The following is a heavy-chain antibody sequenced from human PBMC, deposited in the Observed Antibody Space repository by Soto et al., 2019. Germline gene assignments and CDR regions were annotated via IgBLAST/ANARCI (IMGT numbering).Heavy chain of an antibody. CDR1: GYTFTSYG. CDR2: ISAYTGNT. Sequence: QVQLVQSGAEVKKPGASVKVSCKATGYTFTSYGISWVRQAPGQWLEGMGWISAYTGNTNYAQKLQCRVTMTTDSTTSTAYMELRSLRSGDKAVYYCARESWHYYGMDVWGRGTTVPVSS. J-gene: IGHJ6*02. V-gene: IGHV1-18*04. D-gene: IGHD6-13*01. CDR3: ARESWHYYGMDV.